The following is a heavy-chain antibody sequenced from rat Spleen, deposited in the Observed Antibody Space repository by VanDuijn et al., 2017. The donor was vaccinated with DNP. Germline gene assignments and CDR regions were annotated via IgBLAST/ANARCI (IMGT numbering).Heavy chain of an antibody. CDR1: GFTFSDYY. CDR3: TRPPGFGYFDY. CDR2: VNYDGSST. D-gene: IGHD1-4*01. J-gene: IGHJ2*01. Sequence: EVQLVESDGGLVQPGRSLKLSCTASGFTFSDYYMAWVRQAPTKGLEWVATVNYDGSSTYYRDSVKGRFTISRDNAKSTLSLQMDSLRSEDTATYYCTRPPGFGYFDYWGQGVVVTVSS. V-gene: IGHV5-29*01.